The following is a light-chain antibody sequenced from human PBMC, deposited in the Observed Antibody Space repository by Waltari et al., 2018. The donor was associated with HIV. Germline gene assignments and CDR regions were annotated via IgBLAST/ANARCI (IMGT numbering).Light chain of an antibody. CDR1: SSGFGGYNY. J-gene: IGLJ3*02. CDR3: CAYAGSYTL. Sequence: QSALTQPRSVSGSPGQSVTISCTGTSSGFGGYNYVSWYQQHPNKAPKLMIYDVTKRPSGVPDRFSGSKSGNTASLTISVLQADDEADYYCCAYAGSYTLFGGGTKVTVL. V-gene: IGLV2-11*01. CDR2: DVT.